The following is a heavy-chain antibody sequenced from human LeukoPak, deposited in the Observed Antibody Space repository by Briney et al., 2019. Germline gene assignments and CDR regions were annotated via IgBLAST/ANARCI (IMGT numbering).Heavy chain of an antibody. CDR3: ARGSPFDY. Sequence: SETQSLTCAVYGGSFSGYYWSWIRQPPGKGLEWIGEINHSGSTNYNPSLKSRVTISVDTSKNQFSLKLSSVTAADTAVYYCARGSPFDYWGQGTLVTVSS. V-gene: IGHV4-34*01. J-gene: IGHJ4*02. CDR1: GGSFSGYY. CDR2: INHSGST.